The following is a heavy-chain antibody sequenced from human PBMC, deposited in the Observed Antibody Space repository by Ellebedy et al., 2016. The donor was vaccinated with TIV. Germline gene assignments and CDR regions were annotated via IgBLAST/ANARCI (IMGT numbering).Heavy chain of an antibody. CDR1: GGSISSSSYY. CDR3: ARYIAATRDYYYYGMDV. V-gene: IGHV4-39*01. J-gene: IGHJ6*02. CDR2: IYYSGST. Sequence: SETLSLTCTVSGGSISSSSYYWGWIRQPPGKGLEWIGSIYYSGSTYYNPSLKSRVTISVDTSKNQFSLKLSSVTAADTAVYYCARYIAATRDYYYYGMDVWGQGTTVTVSS. D-gene: IGHD5-12*01.